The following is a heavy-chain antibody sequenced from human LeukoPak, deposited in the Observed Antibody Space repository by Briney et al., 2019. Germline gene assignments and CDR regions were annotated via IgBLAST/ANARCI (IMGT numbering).Heavy chain of an antibody. Sequence: TGGSLRLSCAASGFTFSNAWMSWVRQAPGKGLEWVGRIKSKTERGTTDYAAPVKGRFTISREDTKNTLYLQINSLKAEDTAVYYCAREVWILSPYGMDVWGQGTTVTVSS. D-gene: IGHD5-18*01. CDR1: GFTFSNAW. CDR3: AREVWILSPYGMDV. CDR2: IKSKTERGTT. J-gene: IGHJ6*02. V-gene: IGHV3-15*01.